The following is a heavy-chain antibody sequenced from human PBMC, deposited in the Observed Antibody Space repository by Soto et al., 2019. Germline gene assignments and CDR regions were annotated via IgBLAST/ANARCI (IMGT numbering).Heavy chain of an antibody. CDR2: INAGNGNT. J-gene: IGHJ4*02. CDR1: GYTFTNYV. Sequence: ASVKVSCKASGYTFTNYVIHWVRQAPGQRLEWMGSINAGNGNTKYSQKFQGRVTITTDTSASTAYMELSSLRSEDTAVYYCARESGYPLDYWGQGTLVTVSS. D-gene: IGHD3-22*01. V-gene: IGHV1-3*01. CDR3: ARESGYPLDY.